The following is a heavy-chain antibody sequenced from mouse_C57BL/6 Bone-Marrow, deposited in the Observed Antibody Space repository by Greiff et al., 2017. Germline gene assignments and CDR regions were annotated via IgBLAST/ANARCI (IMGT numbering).Heavy chain of an antibody. V-gene: IGHV1-82*01. CDR3: ARENYYGSNGY. CDR1: GYAFSSSW. CDR2: LYPGDGDT. D-gene: IGHD1-1*01. J-gene: IGHJ2*01. Sequence: QVQLQQSGPELVKPGASVKISCKASGYAFSSSWLNWVKQRPGKGLEWIGRLYPGDGDTNYNGKFKGKATLTADKSSSTAYMQLSSLTSEDAAVYFCARENYYGSNGYWGQGTTLTVSS.